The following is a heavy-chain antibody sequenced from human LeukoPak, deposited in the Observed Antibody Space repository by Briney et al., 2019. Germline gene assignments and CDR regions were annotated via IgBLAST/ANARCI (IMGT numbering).Heavy chain of an antibody. J-gene: IGHJ4*02. CDR1: GFTFSNHW. CDR3: IRDEALWRLDY. CDR2: IDEGGTNA. Sequence: GGSLRLSCAASGFTFSNHWMHWVRQVLGKGLVWVSRIDEGGTNAMYADSVKGRFSISKDNAKNTVNLQMNSLRAEDTGVYYCIRDEALWRLDYWGQGTLVTVSS. D-gene: IGHD2-21*01. V-gene: IGHV3-74*03.